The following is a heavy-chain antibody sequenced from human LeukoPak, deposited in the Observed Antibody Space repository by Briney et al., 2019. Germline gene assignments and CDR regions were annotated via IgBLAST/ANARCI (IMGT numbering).Heavy chain of an antibody. CDR2: ISYDGSNK. D-gene: IGHD1-26*01. J-gene: IGHJ5*02. CDR1: GFTFSSSG. Sequence: GGSLRLSCAASGFTFSSSGMHWARQAPGKGLEWVAVISYDGSNKYYADSVKGRFTISRDNSKNTLYLQMTSLRPEDTAVYYCTRGLGAIRGGWFDPWGQGTLVTVSS. CDR3: TRGLGAIRGGWFDP. V-gene: IGHV3-30-3*01.